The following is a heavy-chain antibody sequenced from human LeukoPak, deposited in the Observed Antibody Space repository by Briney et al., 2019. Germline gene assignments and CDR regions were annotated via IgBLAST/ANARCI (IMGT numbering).Heavy chain of an antibody. CDR3: ATTPLHDNSGWYQRAYDY. D-gene: IGHD6-19*01. CDR2: INPNSGGT. V-gene: IGHV1-2*06. J-gene: IGHJ4*02. Sequence: ASVKVSCKASGYTFTGYYMHWVRQAPGQGLEWMGRINPNSGGTNYAQKFQGRVTMTRDTSISTAYMELSRLRSDDTAVYYCATTPLHDNSGWYQRAYDYWGQGTLVTVSS. CDR1: GYTFTGYY.